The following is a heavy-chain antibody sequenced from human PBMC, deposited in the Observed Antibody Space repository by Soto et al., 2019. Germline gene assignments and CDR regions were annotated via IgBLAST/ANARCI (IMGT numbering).Heavy chain of an antibody. J-gene: IGHJ5*02. V-gene: IGHV3-7*03. D-gene: IGHD3-16*02. CDR3: AAYCYTMTCTHFHGYS. CDR1: GFRFRDYW. Sequence: GGSLRLSCAVSGFRFRDYWMSWVRQAPGKGLEWVANIKQDESDKYYVDSVKGRYTISRDNAKNALYLQMNSLRVEDTAVYYCAAYCYTMTCTHFHGYSWGQGTQVTVSS. CDR2: IKQDESDK.